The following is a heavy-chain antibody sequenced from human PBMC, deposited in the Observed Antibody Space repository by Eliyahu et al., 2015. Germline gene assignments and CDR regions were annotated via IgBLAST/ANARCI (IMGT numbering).Heavy chain of an antibody. J-gene: IGHJ4*02. CDR3: ATGLGQGVGY. CDR2: INSDGSRT. CDR1: GFTLSGHW. V-gene: IGHV3-74*01. Sequence: EVQLVESGGGXVQPGGSLRLSCVAXGFTLSGHWMHWVRQVPGKGLXWVSRINSDGSRTTYADPVKGRFTISRDNAKNTLYLQMNSLRPEDTAVYFCATGLGQGVGYWGQGTLVTVSS. D-gene: IGHD3-16*01.